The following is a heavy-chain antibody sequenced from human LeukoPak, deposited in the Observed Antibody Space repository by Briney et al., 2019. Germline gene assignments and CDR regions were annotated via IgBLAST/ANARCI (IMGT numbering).Heavy chain of an antibody. CDR1: GGSISSGDYY. CDR3: ARVPFITYYYGMDV. CDR2: IYYSGST. J-gene: IGHJ6*02. V-gene: IGHV4-30-4*01. D-gene: IGHD3-10*01. Sequence: SGTLSLTCTVSGGSISSGDYYWSWIRQPPGKGLEWIGYIYYSGSTYYNPSLKSRVTISVDTSKNQFSLKLSSVTAADTAVYYCARVPFITYYYGMDVWGQGTTVTVSS.